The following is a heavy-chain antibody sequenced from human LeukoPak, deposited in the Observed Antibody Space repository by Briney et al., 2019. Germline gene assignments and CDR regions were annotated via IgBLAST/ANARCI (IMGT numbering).Heavy chain of an antibody. CDR3: ARGGYYAPAPDAFDT. V-gene: IGHV3-7*01. Sequence: GGSLRLSCAASGFTFSSYWMSWVRQAPGKGLEWVANIKQDGSEKYYVDSVKGRFTISRDNAKNSLYLQMNSLRAEDTAVYYCARGGYYAPAPDAFDTWGQGTMVTVSS. D-gene: IGHD3-10*01. J-gene: IGHJ3*02. CDR2: IKQDGSEK. CDR1: GFTFSSYW.